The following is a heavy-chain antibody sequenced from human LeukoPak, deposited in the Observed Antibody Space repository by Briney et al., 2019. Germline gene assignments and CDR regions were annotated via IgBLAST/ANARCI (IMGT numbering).Heavy chain of an antibody. CDR3: ARVDLGYYYDSSGYYPGGYYFDY. CDR2: IYYSGST. J-gene: IGHJ4*02. CDR1: GGSISSGDYY. Sequence: SQTLSLTCTVSGGSISSGDYYWSWIRQPPGKGLEWIGYIYYSGSTYYNPSLKSGVTISVDTSKNQFSLKLSSVTAADTAVYYCARVDLGYYYDSSGYYPGGYYFDYWGQGTLVTVSS. V-gene: IGHV4-30-4*01. D-gene: IGHD3-22*01.